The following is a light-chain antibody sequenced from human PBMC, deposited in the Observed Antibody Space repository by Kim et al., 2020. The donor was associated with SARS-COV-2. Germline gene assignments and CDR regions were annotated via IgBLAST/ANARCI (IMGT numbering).Light chain of an antibody. CDR3: AAWDDSLSGPV. V-gene: IGLV1-44*01. J-gene: IGLJ3*02. CDR1: RSNIGSNT. CDR2: SST. Sequence: ELTQPPSASGTPGQRVTISCSGSRSNIGSNTVNWYQQLPGTAPKLLIYSSTRRPSGVPDRFSGSKSDTSASLAISELQSADEADYYCAAWDDSLSGPVFGGGTKVTVL.